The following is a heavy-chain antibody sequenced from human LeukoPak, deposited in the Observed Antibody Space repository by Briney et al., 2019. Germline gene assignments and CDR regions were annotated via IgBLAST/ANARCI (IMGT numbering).Heavy chain of an antibody. Sequence: SETLSLTCTVSGGSMSSYYWSWIRQPPGKGLEWIGYISYSGSTNYSPSLKSRVTISVDTSKKQFSLNLNSVTAADTAIYYCARGARGYPDDNFDYWGQGTLVTVSS. CDR2: ISYSGST. J-gene: IGHJ4*02. CDR1: GGSMSSYY. V-gene: IGHV4-59*01. D-gene: IGHD5-12*01. CDR3: ARGARGYPDDNFDY.